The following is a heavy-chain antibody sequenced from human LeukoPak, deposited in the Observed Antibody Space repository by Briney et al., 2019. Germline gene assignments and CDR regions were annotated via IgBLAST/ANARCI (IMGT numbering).Heavy chain of an antibody. CDR1: GGSISSSSSNNYH. CDR3: ARLGSYFDY. J-gene: IGHJ4*02. Sequence: SETLSLTCIVSGGSISSSSSNNYHWGWIRQPPGKGLEWIGSIYYSGSTYYNPSLKSRVTISVDTSKNQFSLKLSSVTAADTALYYCARLGSYFDYWGQGTLVTVSS. V-gene: IGHV4-39*01. CDR2: IYYSGST. D-gene: IGHD1-14*01.